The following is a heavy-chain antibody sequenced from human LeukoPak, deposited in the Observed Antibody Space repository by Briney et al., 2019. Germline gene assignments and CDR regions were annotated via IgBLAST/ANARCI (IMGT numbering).Heavy chain of an antibody. D-gene: IGHD3-22*01. V-gene: IGHV3-21*01. Sequence: AGGSLRLSCAASGFTFSSYSMSWVRQAPGKGLEWVSSISSSSSYIYYADSVKGRFTISRDNAKNSLYLQMNSLRAEDTAVNYCARDPNYYDSSGYYPDAFDIWGQGTMVTVSS. CDR2: ISSSSSYI. J-gene: IGHJ3*02. CDR1: GFTFSSYS. CDR3: ARDPNYYDSSGYYPDAFDI.